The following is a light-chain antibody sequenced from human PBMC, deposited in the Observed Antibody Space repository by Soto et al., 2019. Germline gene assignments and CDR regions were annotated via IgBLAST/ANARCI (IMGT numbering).Light chain of an antibody. CDR3: SSYTTSSTHWV. V-gene: IGLV2-14*01. J-gene: IGLJ3*02. CDR1: SSDVGGYNY. Sequence: QSALTQPASVSGCPGQSITISCTGTSSDVGGYNYVSWYQQHPGKAPKLMIYEVSNRPSGVSNRFSGSKSGNTASLTISGLQAEDEADYYCSSYTTSSTHWVFGGGTQLTVL. CDR2: EVS.